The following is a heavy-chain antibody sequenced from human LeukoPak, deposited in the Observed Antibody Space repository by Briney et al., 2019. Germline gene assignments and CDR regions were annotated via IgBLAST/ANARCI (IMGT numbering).Heavy chain of an antibody. D-gene: IGHD1-1*01. CDR2: IYSGGTT. Sequence: GGSLRLSCAASGFTVSSNYMNWVRQAPGKGLEWVSIIYSGGTTFYAESVKGRFTISRDNAKNSLYLQMNSLRAEDTAVYYCARDPPGTTRPADYWGQGTLVTVSS. J-gene: IGHJ4*02. CDR3: ARDPPGTTRPADY. CDR1: GFTVSSNY. V-gene: IGHV3-53*01.